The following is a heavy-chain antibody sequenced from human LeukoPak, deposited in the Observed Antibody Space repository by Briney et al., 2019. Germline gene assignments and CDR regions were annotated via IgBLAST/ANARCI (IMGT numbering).Heavy chain of an antibody. J-gene: IGHJ4*02. V-gene: IGHV3-23*01. CDR1: GFTYSNYG. CDR2: ISGGGGNT. Sequence: GGSLRLSCAATGFTYSNYGVNWVRQAPGKRWEWLSGISGGGGNTYYADSVKGRFTISRDNSKNMLYLEMDSLRTEDTAVYYCAKGGRGSGSYKFFDKWGQGTLVTVSS. D-gene: IGHD3-10*01. CDR3: AKGGRGSGSYKFFDK.